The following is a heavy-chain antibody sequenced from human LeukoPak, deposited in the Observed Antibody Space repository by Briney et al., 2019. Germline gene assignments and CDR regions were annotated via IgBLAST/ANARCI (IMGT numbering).Heavy chain of an antibody. D-gene: IGHD3-10*01. Sequence: SETLSLTCTVSGGSISSYYWSWIRQPSGKGLEWIGYIYYSGSTNYNPSLKSRVTISVDTSKNQFSLKLSSVTAADTAVYYCARVTDERITMVRGVVFDYWGQGTLVTVSS. J-gene: IGHJ4*02. CDR2: IYYSGST. V-gene: IGHV4-59*01. CDR3: ARVTDERITMVRGVVFDY. CDR1: GGSISSYY.